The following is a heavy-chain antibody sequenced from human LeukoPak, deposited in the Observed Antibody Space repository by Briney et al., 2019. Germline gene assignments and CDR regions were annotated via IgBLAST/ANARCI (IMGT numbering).Heavy chain of an antibody. Sequence: GGSLRLSCVVSGFTVSNNYMRWVRQAPGKGLEWVSVIYSGGSTYYADSVKGRFTISGDNSKNTVYLQMNSLRAEDTAVYYCAREIMTSFDYWGQGTLVTVSS. CDR1: GFTVSNNY. J-gene: IGHJ4*02. CDR2: IYSGGST. V-gene: IGHV3-53*01. D-gene: IGHD4-11*01. CDR3: AREIMTSFDY.